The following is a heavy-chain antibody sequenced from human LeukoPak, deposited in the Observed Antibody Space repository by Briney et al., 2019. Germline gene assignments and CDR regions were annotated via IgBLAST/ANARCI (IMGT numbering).Heavy chain of an antibody. Sequence: GGSLRLSCAASGFTVSSNYMSWVRQAPGKGLEWVSVIYSGGRTDYADSVKGRFTISRDSSKNTLYLQMNRLRAEDAAVYYCAKAPVTTCSGAYCYPFDYWGQGTLVTVSS. V-gene: IGHV3-53*01. J-gene: IGHJ4*02. D-gene: IGHD2-21*01. CDR2: IYSGGRT. CDR1: GFTVSSNY. CDR3: AKAPVTTCSGAYCYPFDY.